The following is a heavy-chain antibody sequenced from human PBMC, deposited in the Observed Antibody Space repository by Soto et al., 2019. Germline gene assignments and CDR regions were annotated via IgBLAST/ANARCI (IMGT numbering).Heavy chain of an antibody. V-gene: IGHV3-64*01. CDR3: AGEDYYYYMDV. CDR2: ISSNGGST. CDR1: GFTFSSYA. Sequence: EVQLVESGGGLVQPGGSLRLSCAASGFTFSSYAMHWVRQAPGKGLEYVSAISSNGGSTYYANSVKGRFTISRDNSKNTLYLQMGSLRAEDMAVYYCAGEDYYYYMDVWGEGTTVTVSS. J-gene: IGHJ6*03.